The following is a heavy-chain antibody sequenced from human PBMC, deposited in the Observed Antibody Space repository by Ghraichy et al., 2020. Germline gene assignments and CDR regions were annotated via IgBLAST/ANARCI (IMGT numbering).Heavy chain of an antibody. D-gene: IGHD4-23*01. Sequence: GSLRLSCAASAFTFSNYAMNWVRQAPGKGLEWVSGISGSGERTNYAESVKGRFIISRDNSENTLYLQMKSLRVEDTAVYYCAEDYGGGSPLDCWGQGILVAVSS. CDR2: ISGSGERT. CDR3: AEDYGGGSPLDC. V-gene: IGHV3-23*01. CDR1: AFTFSNYA. J-gene: IGHJ4*02.